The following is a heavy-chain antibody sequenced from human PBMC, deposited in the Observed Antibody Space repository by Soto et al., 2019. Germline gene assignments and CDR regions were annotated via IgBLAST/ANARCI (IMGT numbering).Heavy chain of an antibody. Sequence: ASVKVSCKASGYTFTSYDINWVRQATGQGLEWMGWMNPNSGNTGYAQKFQGRVTMTRNASISTAYMELSSLRSEDTAVYYCARRVEYSSGWYNYFDYWGQGTLVTVSS. V-gene: IGHV1-8*01. CDR2: MNPNSGNT. D-gene: IGHD6-19*01. J-gene: IGHJ4*02. CDR3: ARRVEYSSGWYNYFDY. CDR1: GYTFTSYD.